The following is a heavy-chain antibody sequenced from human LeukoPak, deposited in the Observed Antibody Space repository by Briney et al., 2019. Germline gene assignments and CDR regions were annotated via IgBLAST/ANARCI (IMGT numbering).Heavy chain of an antibody. J-gene: IGHJ4*02. CDR2: INPNSGGT. V-gene: IGHV1-2*04. CDR1: GYTFTGYY. CDR3: ARGGTGTHGDYVFNY. Sequence: GASVKVSCKASGYTFTGYYMHRVRQAPGQGLEWMGWINPNSGGTNYAQKFQGWVTMTRDTSISTAYMELSRLRSDDTAVYYCARGGTGTHGDYVFNYWGQGTLVTVSS. D-gene: IGHD4-17*01.